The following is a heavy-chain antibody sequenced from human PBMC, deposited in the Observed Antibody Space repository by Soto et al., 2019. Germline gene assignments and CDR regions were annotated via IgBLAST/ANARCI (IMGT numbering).Heavy chain of an antibody. V-gene: IGHV1-46*03. Sequence: QGPEWMGLINPSGGGTSYAQKFQDRVTLTRDTSTSTVYMELSSLRSEDTAVYYFDSASGPAVAGTPVSCWGQGTLVTVSS. CDR3: DSASGPAVAGTPVSC. D-gene: IGHD6-19*01. J-gene: IGHJ4*02. CDR2: INPSGGGT.